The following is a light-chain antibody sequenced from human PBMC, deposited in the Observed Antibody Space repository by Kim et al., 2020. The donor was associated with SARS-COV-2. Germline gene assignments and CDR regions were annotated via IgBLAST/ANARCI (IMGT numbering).Light chain of an antibody. J-gene: IGLJ2*01. CDR2: QGR. Sequence: SVSPGQTAKITCSGDRSGQKYVCWYQQKPGQSPSLVIYQGRKLHSGIPERFSGSNSGNTATLTITEAQSTNEADYYCQAWDSHTVIFGGGTRVTL. CDR3: QAWDSHTVI. CDR1: RSGQKY. V-gene: IGLV3-1*01.